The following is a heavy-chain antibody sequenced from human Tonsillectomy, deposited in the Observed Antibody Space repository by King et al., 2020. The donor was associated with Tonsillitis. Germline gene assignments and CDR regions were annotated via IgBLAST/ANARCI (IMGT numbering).Heavy chain of an antibody. CDR1: GFSFSNYG. J-gene: IGHJ4*02. D-gene: IGHD3-10*02. V-gene: IGHV3-30*02. CDR2: IRSDGSIK. CDR3: AKDVPAAFFDY. Sequence: VQLVQSGGGVVQPGGSLRLSCAASGFSFSNYGMHWVRQAPGKGLEWVAFIRSDGSIKYYADPVKGRFTISRDNSKNTQYPQINSPRPEDTAVYYCAKDVPAAFFDYWGQGTLVTVSS.